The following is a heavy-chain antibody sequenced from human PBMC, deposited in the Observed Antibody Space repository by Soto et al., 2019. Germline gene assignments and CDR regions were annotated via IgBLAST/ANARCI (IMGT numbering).Heavy chain of an antibody. CDR3: ARVPYNWNYVYYFDY. V-gene: IGHV4-38-2*02. Sequence: SETLSLTCTVSGYSIRNGYYWGWIRQPPGKGLEWIGSIYHSGSTYYNPSLKSRVTISVDTSKNQFSLKLSSVTAADTAVYYCARVPYNWNYVYYFDYWGQGTLVTVSS. CDR1: GYSIRNGYY. CDR2: IYHSGST. D-gene: IGHD1-7*01. J-gene: IGHJ4*02.